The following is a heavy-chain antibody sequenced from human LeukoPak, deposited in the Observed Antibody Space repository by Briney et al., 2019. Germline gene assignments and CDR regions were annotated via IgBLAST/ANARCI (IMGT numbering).Heavy chain of an antibody. J-gene: IGHJ4*02. V-gene: IGHV4-39*01. CDR1: GGPISSSSYY. D-gene: IGHD2-15*01. CDR2: IYYSGTT. CDR3: ASQVYCSGGSCYSNF. Sequence: SETLSLTCTVSGGPISSSSYYWGWIRQPPGKGLEWVGNIYYSGTTYYNPSLKSRVTISVDASKNQISLKLRSVTAADTAVCYCASQVYCSGGSCYSNFWGQGTLGTVSS.